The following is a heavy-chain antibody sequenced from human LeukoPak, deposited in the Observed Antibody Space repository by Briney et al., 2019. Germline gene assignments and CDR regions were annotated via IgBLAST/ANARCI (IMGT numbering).Heavy chain of an antibody. CDR3: AKDPRKVDYYDSSGYRSHFDY. J-gene: IGHJ4*02. Sequence: GGSLRLSCAASGFTFSSYGMHWVRQAPGKGLEWVAFIRYDGSNKYYADSVKGRFTISRDNSKNTLYLQMNSLRAEDTAVYYCAKDPRKVDYYDSSGYRSHFDYWGQGTPVTVSS. CDR2: IRYDGSNK. CDR1: GFTFSSYG. V-gene: IGHV3-30*02. D-gene: IGHD3-22*01.